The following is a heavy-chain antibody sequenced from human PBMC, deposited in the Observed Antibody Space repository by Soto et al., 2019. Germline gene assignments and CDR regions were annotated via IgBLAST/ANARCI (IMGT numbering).Heavy chain of an antibody. CDR1: GGSISSGDYY. Sequence: SETLSLTCTVSGGSISSGDYYWSWIRQPPGKGLEWIGYIYYSGSTYYNPSLKSRVTISVDKSKNQFSLKLNSVTAADTAVYYCAGLGPPDYCLDVWGQGTTVTVSS. D-gene: IGHD3-9*01. V-gene: IGHV4-30-4*01. J-gene: IGHJ6*02. CDR3: AGLGPPDYCLDV. CDR2: IYYSGST.